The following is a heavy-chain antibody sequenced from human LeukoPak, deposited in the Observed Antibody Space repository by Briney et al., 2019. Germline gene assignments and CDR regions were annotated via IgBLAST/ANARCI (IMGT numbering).Heavy chain of an antibody. CDR3: ARVGSIAAAIGPFDP. J-gene: IGHJ5*02. CDR1: GGSISSYY. D-gene: IGHD6-13*01. V-gene: IGHV4-59*01. CDR2: IYYSGST. Sequence: LETLSLTCTVSGGSISSYYWSWIRQPPGKGLEWIGYIYYSGSTNYNPSLKSRVTISVDTSKNQFSLKLSSVTAADTAVYYCARVGSIAAAIGPFDPWGQGTLVTVSS.